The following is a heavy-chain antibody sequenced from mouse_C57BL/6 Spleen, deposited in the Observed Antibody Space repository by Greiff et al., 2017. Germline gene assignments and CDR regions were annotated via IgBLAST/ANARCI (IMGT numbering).Heavy chain of an antibody. CDR1: GYTFTSYW. J-gene: IGHJ2*01. CDR2: IDPSDSYT. V-gene: IGHV1-69*01. D-gene: IGHD1-1*02. Sequence: QVQLQQPGAELVMPGASVKLSCKASGYTFTSYWMHWVKQRPGQGLEWIGEIDPSDSYTNYNQKFKGKSTLTVDKSSSTAYLQLSSLTSEDSAVYYCARYGFGSYDYFDYWGQGTTLTVSS. CDR3: ARYGFGSYDYFDY.